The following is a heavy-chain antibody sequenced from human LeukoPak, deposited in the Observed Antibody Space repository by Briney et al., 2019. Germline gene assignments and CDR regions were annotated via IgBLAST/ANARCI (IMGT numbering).Heavy chain of an antibody. CDR1: GGSISSSSYY. CDR2: IYYSGST. CDR3: ARELLCSGGSCYFDY. D-gene: IGHD2-15*01. V-gene: IGHV4-39*02. Sequence: PSETLSLTCTVSGGSISSSSYYWGWLRQPPGKGLEWIGSIYYSGSTYYNPSLKSRVTISVDTSKNQFSLKLSTVTAADTAVYYCARELLCSGGSCYFDYWGQGTLVTVSS. J-gene: IGHJ4*02.